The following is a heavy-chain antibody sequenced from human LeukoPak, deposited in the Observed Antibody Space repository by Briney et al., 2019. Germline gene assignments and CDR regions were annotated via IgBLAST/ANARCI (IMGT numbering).Heavy chain of an antibody. CDR3: ARDTTVTPFDH. V-gene: IGHV1-69*13. D-gene: IGHD4-17*01. CDR1: GGTFSSYA. CDR2: IIPIFGTA. J-gene: IGHJ4*02. Sequence: GASVKVSCKASGGTFSSYAIRWVRQAPGQGLEWMGGIIPIFGTANYAQKFQGRVTITADESTSTAYMELSSLRSEDTAVYYCARDTTVTPFDHWGQGTLVTVSS.